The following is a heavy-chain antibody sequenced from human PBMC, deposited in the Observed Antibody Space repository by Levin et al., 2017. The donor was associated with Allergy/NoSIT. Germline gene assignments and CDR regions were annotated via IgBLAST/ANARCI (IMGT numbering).Heavy chain of an antibody. CDR1: GFALSDSA. CDR2: ISDSGSST. Sequence: GGSLRLSCAGSGFALSDSAMTWVRQAPGEGLVWVSGISDSGSSTYYAESVKGRFTISRDFSTNTVFLQMNNLNDEDTALYYCARGSYCRAGTCYSRLGYWGQGTLVTVSS. CDR3: ARGSYCRAGTCYSRLGY. J-gene: IGHJ4*02. D-gene: IGHD2-15*01. V-gene: IGHV3-23*01.